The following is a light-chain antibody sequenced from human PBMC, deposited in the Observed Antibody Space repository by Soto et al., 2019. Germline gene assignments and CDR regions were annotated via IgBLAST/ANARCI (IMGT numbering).Light chain of an antibody. CDR3: TSYTSSIPYV. Sequence: QSALPPPASVSGSPGRSSTISCNGSPNDVGGYHSVSWYQQHPGQAPKLIIYEVSDRPSEVSPRFSGSKSGSAASLTISRLQVEDEADYFCTSYTSSIPYVFVSRTKGTVL. CDR1: PNDVGGYHS. CDR2: EVS. J-gene: IGLJ1*01. V-gene: IGLV2-14*01.